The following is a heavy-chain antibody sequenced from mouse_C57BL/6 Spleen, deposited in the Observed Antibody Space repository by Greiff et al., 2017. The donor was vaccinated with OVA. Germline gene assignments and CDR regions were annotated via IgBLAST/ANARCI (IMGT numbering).Heavy chain of an antibody. CDR3: AKSAVTTVEDYAMDY. Sequence: VQLQQSGPGLVQPSQSLTITCTVSGFSLTSYGVHWVRQSPGKGLEWLGVIWSGGSTAYNAASMSRRSITKDNTKSQIFFKMISLQADDTAIYYCAKSAVTTVEDYAMDYWGQGTSVTVSS. D-gene: IGHD1-1*01. CDR2: IWSGGST. J-gene: IGHJ4*01. CDR1: GFSLTSYG. V-gene: IGHV2-5*01.